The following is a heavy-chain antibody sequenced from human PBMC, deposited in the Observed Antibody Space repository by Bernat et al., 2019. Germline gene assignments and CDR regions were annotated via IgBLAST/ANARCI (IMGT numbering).Heavy chain of an antibody. Sequence: VQLVQSGAEVKKPGASVKVSCKVSGYTLTELSMHWVRQAPGKGLEWMGGFDPEDGETIYAQKFQGRVTMTEDTSTDTAYMELSSLRSEDTAVYYCATSSYCTNGVCYSGGWFDPWGQGTLVTVSS. D-gene: IGHD2-8*01. J-gene: IGHJ5*02. V-gene: IGHV1-24*01. CDR3: ATSSYCTNGVCYSGGWFDP. CDR2: FDPEDGET. CDR1: GYTLTELS.